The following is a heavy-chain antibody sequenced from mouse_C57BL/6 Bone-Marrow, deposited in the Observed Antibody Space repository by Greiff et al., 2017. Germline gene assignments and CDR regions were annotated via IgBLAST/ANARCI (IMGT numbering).Heavy chain of an antibody. CDR3: AREGYYFAWFGY. Sequence: QVQLQQPGAELVKPGASVKMSCKASGYTFTSYWITWVKQRPGQGLEWIGDIYPGSGSTNYNEKFKSKATLTVDKSSSTAYMQLSSLTSEDSAVYYCAREGYYFAWFGYWGQGTLVTVSA. J-gene: IGHJ3*01. D-gene: IGHD2-3*01. CDR2: IYPGSGST. CDR1: GYTFTSYW. V-gene: IGHV1-55*01.